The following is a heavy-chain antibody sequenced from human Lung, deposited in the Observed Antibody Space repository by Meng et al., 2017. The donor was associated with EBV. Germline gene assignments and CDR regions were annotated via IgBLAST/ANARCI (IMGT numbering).Heavy chain of an antibody. V-gene: IGHV2-5*02. CDR1: GFSLSTSEVG. CDR2: IYWDDDK. CDR3: ALFTRSWFDP. D-gene: IGHD2-2*01. Sequence: QITLKESGPTLFNPTQTLTLTCTFSGFSLSTSEVGVGWIRQPPGKALEWLAVIYWDDDKRYSPSLKSRLTITKDTSKNQVVLTLTNMDPVDTATYYCALFTRSWFDPWGQGTLVTVPS. J-gene: IGHJ5*02.